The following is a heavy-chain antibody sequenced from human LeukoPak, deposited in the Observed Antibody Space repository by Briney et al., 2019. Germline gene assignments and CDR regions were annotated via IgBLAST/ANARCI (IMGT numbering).Heavy chain of an antibody. CDR2: IYYSGST. CDR1: GGSISSGDYY. V-gene: IGHV4-30-4*08. Sequence: PSETLSLTCTVSGGSISSGDYYWSWIRQPPGKGLEWIGYIYYSGSTYYNPSLKSRVTISVDTSKNQFSLKLSSVAAADTAVYYCARGGVAAAGKQKAIDYWGQGTLVTVSS. CDR3: ARGGVAAAGKQKAIDY. D-gene: IGHD6-13*01. J-gene: IGHJ4*02.